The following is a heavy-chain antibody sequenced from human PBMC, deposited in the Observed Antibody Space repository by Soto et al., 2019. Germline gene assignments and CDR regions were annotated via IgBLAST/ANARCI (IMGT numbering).Heavy chain of an antibody. Sequence: SVKVSCKASRVAFSKFIVTWVRQAPGLGLEWVGGIIPILGTANYAQKFQGRVTITADESTSTSYMEVNNLRSEDTAVYYCAKVRYSSPMGYYYGMDVWGQGTTVTVSS. CDR3: AKVRYSSPMGYYYGMDV. CDR1: RVAFSKFI. J-gene: IGHJ6*02. V-gene: IGHV1-69*13. D-gene: IGHD6-19*01. CDR2: IIPILGTA.